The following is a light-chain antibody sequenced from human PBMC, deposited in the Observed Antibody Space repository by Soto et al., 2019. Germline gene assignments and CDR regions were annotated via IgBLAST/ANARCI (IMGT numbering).Light chain of an antibody. CDR2: WAS. Sequence: DIVLTQSPDSLAVSLGERATINCKSSQTILYSSDNNNYLAWYQQKPGQPPKLLVYWASTREFGVPDRFSGSESGTDFTLTISSLQAEDVAVYWCQQYYSIPYTFGQGTRLEIK. V-gene: IGKV4-1*01. J-gene: IGKJ2*01. CDR3: QQYYSIPYT. CDR1: QTILYSSDNNNY.